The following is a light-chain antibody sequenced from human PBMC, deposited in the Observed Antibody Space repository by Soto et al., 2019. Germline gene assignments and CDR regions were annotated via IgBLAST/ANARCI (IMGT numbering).Light chain of an antibody. V-gene: IGLV2-14*01. CDR2: DVS. Sequence: QSALTQPASVSRTPGQSITISCTGTGSDVGGYNSVSWYQHHPGQAPKLIIYDVSHRPSGVSNRFSGSKSGNTASLTISGLQAEDEAYYSCTSYASSNTLVIFGGGTKLTVL. J-gene: IGLJ2*01. CDR1: GSDVGGYNS. CDR3: TSYASSNTLVI.